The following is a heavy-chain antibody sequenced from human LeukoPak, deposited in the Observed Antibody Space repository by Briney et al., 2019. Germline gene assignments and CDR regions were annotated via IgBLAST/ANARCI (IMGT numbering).Heavy chain of an antibody. CDR1: GGSISSSSYY. Sequence: PSETLSLTCTVSGGSISSSSYYWGWIRQPPGKGLEWIGSIYYSGSTYYNPSLKSRVTVSVDTSKNQFSLKLSSVTAADTAVYYCARRTRYFYWLPENWFDPWGQGSLVTVSS. J-gene: IGHJ5*02. V-gene: IGHV4-39*01. CDR3: ARRTRYFYWLPENWFDP. CDR2: IYYSGST. D-gene: IGHD3-9*01.